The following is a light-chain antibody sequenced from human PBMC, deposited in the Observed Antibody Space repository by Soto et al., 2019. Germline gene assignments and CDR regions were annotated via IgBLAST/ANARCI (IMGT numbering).Light chain of an antibody. CDR3: FSYTSSGTYV. J-gene: IGLJ1*01. V-gene: IGLV2-14*01. CDR1: SSDVGNYKY. CDR2: EVS. Sequence: LPQPASVSGSPGQSITISCTGTSSDVGNYKYVSWYQQHPGKAPKLMIYEVSNRPSGVSNRFSGSKPGNTASLTISGLQAEDETDYYCFSYTSSGTYVFGTGTKVTVL.